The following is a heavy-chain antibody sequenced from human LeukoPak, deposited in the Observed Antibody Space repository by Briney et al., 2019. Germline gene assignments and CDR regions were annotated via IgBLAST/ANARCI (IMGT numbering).Heavy chain of an antibody. J-gene: IGHJ4*02. CDR3: ATQILLCHYY. Sequence: SETLSLTCNVSGDSISSSSYYWDWIRKTPGKGLEWIGSIFYSGSTSYNPSLKSRLTISVDTSKNQFSLRLSSVTAADTAVYYCATQILLCHYYWGQGTLVTVSS. CDR1: GDSISSSSYY. D-gene: IGHD2-15*01. CDR2: IFYSGST. V-gene: IGHV4-39*01.